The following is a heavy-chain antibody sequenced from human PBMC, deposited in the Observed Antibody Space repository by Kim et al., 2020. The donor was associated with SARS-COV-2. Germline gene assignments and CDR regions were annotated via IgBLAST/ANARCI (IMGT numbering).Heavy chain of an antibody. D-gene: IGHD5-18*01. CDR3: ARGTWIQLWSVYYFDY. Sequence: SLKRRVTISVDTSKTQFSLKLSSVTAADTAVYYCARGTWIQLWSVYYFDYWRQGTLVTVSS. J-gene: IGHJ4*02. V-gene: IGHV4-59*09.